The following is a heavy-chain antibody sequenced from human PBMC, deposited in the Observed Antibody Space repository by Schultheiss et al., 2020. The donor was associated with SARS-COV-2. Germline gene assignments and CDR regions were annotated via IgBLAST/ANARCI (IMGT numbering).Heavy chain of an antibody. CDR1: GFTFSSYA. CDR3: ARDPKKYFDWFGYYGMDV. CDR2: ISYDGSNK. V-gene: IGHV3-30-3*01. Sequence: GGSLRLSCAASGFTFSSYAMHWVRQAPGKGLEWVAVISYDGSNKYYADSVKGRFTISRDNSKNTLYLQMNSLRAEDTAVYYCARDPKKYFDWFGYYGMDVWGQGTTVTVSS. D-gene: IGHD3-9*01. J-gene: IGHJ6*02.